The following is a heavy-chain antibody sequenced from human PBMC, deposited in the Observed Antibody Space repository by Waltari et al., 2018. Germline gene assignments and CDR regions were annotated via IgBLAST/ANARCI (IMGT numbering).Heavy chain of an antibody. CDR3: ARSPYTMDPYYYYGMDV. V-gene: IGHV4-59*08. CDR1: GSSISSYY. CDR2: IYYSGST. D-gene: IGHD3-10*01. Sequence: QVQLQESGPGLVKPSETLSLTCTVSGSSISSYYWSWIRQPPGKGLQWIGYIYYSGSTNYNPSLKSRVTISVDTSKNQFSLKLSSVTAADTAVYYCARSPYTMDPYYYYGMDVWGQGTTVTVSS. J-gene: IGHJ6*02.